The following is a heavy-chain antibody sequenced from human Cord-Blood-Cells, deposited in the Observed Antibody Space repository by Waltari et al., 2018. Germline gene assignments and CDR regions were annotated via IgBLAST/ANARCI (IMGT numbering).Heavy chain of an antibody. CDR3: SYIAVAGTAFDI. Sequence: QVQLVESGGGVVQPGRSLRLSCAASGFTFSSYAMHWVRQAPGKGLGWVAVISYDGSNKYYADSVKCRFTISRDNSKNTLYLQMNSLRAEDTAVYYCSYIAVAGTAFDIWGQGTMVTVSS. CDR1: GFTFSSYA. D-gene: IGHD6-19*01. J-gene: IGHJ3*02. V-gene: IGHV3-30-3*01. CDR2: ISYDGSNK.